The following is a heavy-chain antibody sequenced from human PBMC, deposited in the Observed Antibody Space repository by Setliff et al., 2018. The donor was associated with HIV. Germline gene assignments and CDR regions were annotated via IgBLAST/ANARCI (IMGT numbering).Heavy chain of an antibody. CDR3: ARARGYFDSFDP. V-gene: IGHV3-23*01. CDR2: IGGSGGST. CDR1: GFSFSSYA. D-gene: IGHD3-9*01. J-gene: IGHJ5*02. Sequence: PGGSLRLSCAANGFSFSSYAMSWVRQAPGKGLEWVSGIGGSGGSTYYADSVKGRFTISRDNSKNTLYLQMNSLRAEDTAVYYCARARGYFDSFDPWGQGTLVTVSS.